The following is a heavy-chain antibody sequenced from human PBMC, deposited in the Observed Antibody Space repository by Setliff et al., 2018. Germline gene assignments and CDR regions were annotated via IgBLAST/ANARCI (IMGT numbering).Heavy chain of an antibody. D-gene: IGHD1-26*01. CDR2: IYSSGST. J-gene: IGHJ4*02. CDR1: GGSISGYY. Sequence: PSETLSLTCTVSGGSISGYYWSWIRQSAGKGLEWIGRIYSSGSTNYNPSVRTRVTMSVDTSKNQFSLKLTSVTAADTAIYYCTRAYSGSHDYWGQGTLVTVSS. V-gene: IGHV4-4*07. CDR3: TRAYSGSHDY.